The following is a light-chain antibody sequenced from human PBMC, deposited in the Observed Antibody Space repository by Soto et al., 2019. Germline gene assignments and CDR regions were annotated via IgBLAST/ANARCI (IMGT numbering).Light chain of an antibody. V-gene: IGLV2-23*01. CDR3: CLYAGSSTLV. CDR2: EGS. Sequence: QSALTQPASVSGSPGQSITISCTGTSSDVGSYNLVSWYQQHPGKAPKLMIYEGSKRPSGVSNRFSGSNSGNTASLTISGLQAEDEDDYYCCLYAGSSTLVFGGGTKVTVL. J-gene: IGLJ2*01. CDR1: SSDVGSYNL.